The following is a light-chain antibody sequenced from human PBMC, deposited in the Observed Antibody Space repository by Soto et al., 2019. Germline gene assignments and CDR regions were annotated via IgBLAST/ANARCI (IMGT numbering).Light chain of an antibody. V-gene: IGLV1-47*01. CDR1: SSNIENNY. J-gene: IGLJ3*02. CDR3: WSYTSSDNWV. Sequence: QSVLTQPPSASGTPGQRVTISCSGSSSNIENNYVYWYQQLPGTAPKLLIYRNNQRPTWVPDRFAGSKSGTSASLAISGLRSEDEADYYCWSYTSSDNWVFGEGTKLTVL. CDR2: RNN.